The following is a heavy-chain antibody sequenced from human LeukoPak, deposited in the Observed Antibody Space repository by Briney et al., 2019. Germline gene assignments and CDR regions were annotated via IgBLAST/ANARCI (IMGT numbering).Heavy chain of an antibody. Sequence: GGSLRLSCAASGFIFSDYYMTWIRQAPGRGLEWISYITTNGASTYYATSVKGRFTISRDNAKNSLFLQMNSLRAEDTAVYYCAKDPMGLAFDIWGQGTMVTVSS. CDR2: ITTNGAST. D-gene: IGHD3-16*01. CDR3: AKDPMGLAFDI. J-gene: IGHJ3*02. V-gene: IGHV3-11*01. CDR1: GFIFSDYY.